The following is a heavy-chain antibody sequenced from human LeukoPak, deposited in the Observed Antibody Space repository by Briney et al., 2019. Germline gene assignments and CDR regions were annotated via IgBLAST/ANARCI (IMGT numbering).Heavy chain of an antibody. CDR1: GGSVSSGNYY. CDR3: AGPGYGSNWPFDY. CDR2: IYYSGSA. Sequence: SETLSLTCTVSGGSVSSGNYYWSWIRQPPGKGLEWIGSIYYSGSAYYNPSLKSRVTISVDTSKNQFSLKLSSVTAADTAVYYCAGPGYGSNWPFDYWGQGSLVTVSS. J-gene: IGHJ4*02. D-gene: IGHD6-13*01. V-gene: IGHV4-39*01.